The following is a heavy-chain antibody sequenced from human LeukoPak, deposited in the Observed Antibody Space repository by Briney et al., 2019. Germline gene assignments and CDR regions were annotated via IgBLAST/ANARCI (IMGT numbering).Heavy chain of an antibody. V-gene: IGHV1-2*02. J-gene: IGHJ4*02. CDR1: GYTFTGYY. CDR3: ARDSPNWGPRDYYFDY. D-gene: IGHD7-27*01. Sequence: ASVKVSCKASGYTFTGYYMHWVRQAPGQGLEWMGWINPNSGGTSYAQKFQGRVTMARDTSISTAYMELSRLRSDDTAVYYCARDSPNWGPRDYYFDYWGQGTLVTVSS. CDR2: INPNSGGT.